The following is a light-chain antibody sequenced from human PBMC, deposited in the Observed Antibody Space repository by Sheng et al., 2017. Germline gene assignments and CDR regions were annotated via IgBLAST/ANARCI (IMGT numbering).Light chain of an antibody. CDR3: SSYASSNSYV. V-gene: IGLV2-14*03. CDR1: SSDVGAYNF. Sequence: QSALTQPASVSGSPGQSITISCTGTSSDVGAYNFVSWYQQHPGKAPKVMIYDVSNRPSGVFNRFSGSKSGNTASLTISGLQAEDEADYYCSSYASSNSYVFGTGTKVTVL. CDR2: DVS. J-gene: IGLJ1*01.